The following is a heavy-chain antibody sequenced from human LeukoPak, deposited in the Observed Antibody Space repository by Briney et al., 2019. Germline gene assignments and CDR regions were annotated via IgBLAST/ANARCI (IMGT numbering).Heavy chain of an antibody. J-gene: IGHJ4*02. Sequence: RPGGPLTLSCSASGFTLSMYDMHWVRQAPGKGLEYVSDISSNGGNTYYADSVKGRFTISRDNSRNTLHLQMSSLRVEDTAVYYCVKDSSSGSYFDYWGQGTLVTVSS. D-gene: IGHD3-10*01. CDR2: ISSNGGNT. CDR1: GFTLSMYD. CDR3: VKDSSSGSYFDY. V-gene: IGHV3-64D*06.